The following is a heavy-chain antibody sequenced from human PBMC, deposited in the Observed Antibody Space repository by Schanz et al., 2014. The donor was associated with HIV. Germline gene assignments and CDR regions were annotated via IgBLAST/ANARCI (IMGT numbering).Heavy chain of an antibody. Sequence: QVQLVQSGAEVKKPGSSVKVSCKASGGSFSSYDINWVRQAPGQGLEWMGWISAYKGNTNYAQKLQGRVTMTTDTSTNTAYMELRRLRSDDTAVYYCARWGRGCSGGSCYWGYYGMDVWGQGTTVTVSS. CDR1: GGSFSSYD. CDR2: ISAYKGNT. J-gene: IGHJ6*02. D-gene: IGHD2-15*01. V-gene: IGHV1-18*01. CDR3: ARWGRGCSGGSCYWGYYGMDV.